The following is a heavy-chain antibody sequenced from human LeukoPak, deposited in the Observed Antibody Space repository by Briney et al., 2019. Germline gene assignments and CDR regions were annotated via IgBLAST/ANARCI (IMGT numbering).Heavy chain of an antibody. J-gene: IGHJ6*03. Sequence: ASVKVSCKASGYTFTSYDINWVRQATGQGLEWMGWMNPNSGNTGYAQKFQGRVTITRNTSISTAYMELSSLRSEDTAVYYCARTNYVWGSYNYYYYMDVWGKGTTVTVSS. V-gene: IGHV1-8*03. CDR3: ARTNYVWGSYNYYYYMDV. D-gene: IGHD3-16*01. CDR1: GYTFTSYD. CDR2: MNPNSGNT.